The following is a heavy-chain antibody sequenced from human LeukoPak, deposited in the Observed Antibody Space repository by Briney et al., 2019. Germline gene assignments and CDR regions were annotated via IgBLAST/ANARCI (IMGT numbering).Heavy chain of an antibody. J-gene: IGHJ4*02. CDR1: GFTFDNYR. CDR2: VNADGGNT. Sequence: GGSLRLSCAASGFTFDNYRMSWVRQAQGKGLEWVSTVNADGGNTYYADSVKGRLTISRHNSKSTLILQMNSLRVEDTALYYCTKRVKYGGTWDHFADWGQGTLVTVSS. D-gene: IGHD1-26*01. V-gene: IGHV3-23*01. CDR3: TKRVKYGGTWDHFAD.